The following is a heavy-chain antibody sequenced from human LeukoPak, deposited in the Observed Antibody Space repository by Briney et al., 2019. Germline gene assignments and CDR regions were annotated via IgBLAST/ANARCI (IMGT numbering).Heavy chain of an antibody. D-gene: IGHD6-19*01. J-gene: IGHJ4*02. CDR1: GLTFGDYL. V-gene: IGHV3-49*03. CDR3: SRGSGWLSVY. CDR2: ISGGTT. Sequence: GGSLRLSCTASGLTFGDYLMSWFRQAPGKGLEWIGFISGGTTEYAASVKGRFTISRDDSTSIAYLQMNSLTTEDTAVYYCSRGSGWLSVYWGQGTLVTASS.